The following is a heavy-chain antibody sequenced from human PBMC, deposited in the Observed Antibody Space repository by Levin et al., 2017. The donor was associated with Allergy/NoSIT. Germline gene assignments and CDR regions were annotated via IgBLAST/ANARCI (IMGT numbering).Heavy chain of an antibody. J-gene: IGHJ4*02. V-gene: IGHV3-48*01. CDR2: ISSSSRPI. Sequence: GGSLRLSCAASGFTFSTYSMNWVRQAPGKGLEWVSYISSSSRPIYYADSVKGRFTISRDNAKNSVYLQMNSLRAEDTGVYYCASIPDHWGQGILVTVSS. CDR3: ASIPDH. D-gene: IGHD2-21*01. CDR1: GFTFSTYS.